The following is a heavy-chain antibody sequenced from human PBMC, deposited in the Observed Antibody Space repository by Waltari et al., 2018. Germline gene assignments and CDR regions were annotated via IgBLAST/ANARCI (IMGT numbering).Heavy chain of an antibody. Sequence: QVQLQQWGAGLLKPSETLSLTCAVYGGSFSGYYWSWIRQPPGKGLEWIGEINHSGSTTYNPSLKIRVTISVATSKNQFSLKLSSVTAADTAVYYCARHPKVLAARPRGPFDPWGQGTLVTVSS. CDR1: GGSFSGYY. V-gene: IGHV4-34*01. CDR2: INHSGST. D-gene: IGHD6-6*01. J-gene: IGHJ5*02. CDR3: ARHPKVLAARPRGPFDP.